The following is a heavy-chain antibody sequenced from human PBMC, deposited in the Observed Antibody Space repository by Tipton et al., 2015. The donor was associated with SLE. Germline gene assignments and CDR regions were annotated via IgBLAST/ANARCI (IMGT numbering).Heavy chain of an antibody. CDR1: GGSISSGNYY. CDR3: ARGNWNYQSY. D-gene: IGHD1-7*01. Sequence: TLSLTCTVSGGSISSGNYYWGWIRQPAGKALEWIGRVHISGSTNYNLSLKSRVTISVDTSKNQFSLTLSSVTAADTAIYYCARGNWNYQSYWGQGTLVTVSS. J-gene: IGHJ4*02. CDR2: VHISGST. V-gene: IGHV4-61*02.